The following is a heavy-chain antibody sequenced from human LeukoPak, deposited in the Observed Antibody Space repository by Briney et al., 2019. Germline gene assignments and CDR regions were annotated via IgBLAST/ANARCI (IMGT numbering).Heavy chain of an antibody. CDR3: ARVERITMTVGY. J-gene: IGHJ4*02. Sequence: PSQTLSLTRTVSGGSISSGGYYWSWIRQHPGKGLEWIGYIYYSGSTYYNPSLKSRVTISVDTSKNQFSLKLSSVTAADTAVYYCARVERITMTVGYWGQGTLVTVSS. CDR1: GGSISSGGYY. CDR2: IYYSGST. V-gene: IGHV4-31*03. D-gene: IGHD3-22*01.